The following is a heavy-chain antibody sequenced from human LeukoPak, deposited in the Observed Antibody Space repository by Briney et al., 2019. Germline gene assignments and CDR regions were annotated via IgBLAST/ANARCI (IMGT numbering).Heavy chain of an antibody. D-gene: IGHD5-18*01. CDR2: INHSGST. J-gene: IGHJ4*02. CDR1: GGSFSGYY. Sequence: SETLSLTCAVYGGSFSGYYWSWIRQPPGKGLEWIGEINHSGSTNYNPSLKSRVTMSVDTSTNQFSLRVNSVTAADTAVYYCARGRKYTYGYTVTELGSGYFDYWGQGTLVTVSS. CDR3: ARGRKYTYGYTVTELGSGYFDY. V-gene: IGHV4-34*01.